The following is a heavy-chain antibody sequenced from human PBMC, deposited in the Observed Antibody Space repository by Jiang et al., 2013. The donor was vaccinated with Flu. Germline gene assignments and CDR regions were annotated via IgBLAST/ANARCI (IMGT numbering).Heavy chain of an antibody. CDR2: INAGNGNT. CDR1: GYTFTSYA. J-gene: IGHJ3*02. D-gene: IGHD2-15*01. Sequence: SGAEVKKPGASVKVSCKASGYTFTSYAMHWVRQAPGQRLEWMGWINAGNGNTKYSQKFQGRVTITRDTSASTAYMELSSLRSEDTAVYYCARPGAPLLGYCSGGSCYSAGDAFDIWGQGTMVTVSS. CDR3: ARPGAPLLGYCSGGSCYSAGDAFDI. V-gene: IGHV1-3*01.